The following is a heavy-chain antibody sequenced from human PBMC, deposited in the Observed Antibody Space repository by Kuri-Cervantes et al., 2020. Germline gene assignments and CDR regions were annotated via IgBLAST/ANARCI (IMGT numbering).Heavy chain of an antibody. D-gene: IGHD3-22*01. CDR1: GGTFSSYA. CDR2: IIPIFGTA. J-gene: IGHJ4*02. CDR3: ARYYDSSGYYPFDY. V-gene: IGHV1-69*13. Sequence: SVKVSCKASGGTFSSYAISWVRQAPGQGLEWMGGIIPIFGTANYAQKFQGRVTITADESTSTAYMELRSLRSDDTAVYYCARYYDSSGYYPFDYWGQGTLVTVSS.